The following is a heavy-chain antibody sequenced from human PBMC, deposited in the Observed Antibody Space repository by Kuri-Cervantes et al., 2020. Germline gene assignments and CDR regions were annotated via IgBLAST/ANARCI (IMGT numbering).Heavy chain of an antibody. CDR1: GGSFSGYY. CDR2: INHSGST. CDR3: ARDLDRMYYSDSSGYYYSFDY. V-gene: IGHV4-34*01. J-gene: IGHJ4*02. D-gene: IGHD3-22*01. Sequence: SETLSLTCAVYGGSFSGYYWSWIRQPPGKGLEWIGEINHSGSTNYNPSLKSRVTISVDTSKNQFSLKLSSVTAADTAVYYCARDLDRMYYSDSSGYYYSFDYWGQGTLVTVSS.